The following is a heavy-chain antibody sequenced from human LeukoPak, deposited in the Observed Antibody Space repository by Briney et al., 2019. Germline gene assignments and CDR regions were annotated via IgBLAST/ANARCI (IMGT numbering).Heavy chain of an antibody. J-gene: IGHJ4*02. CDR2: FDPEDGET. Sequence: ASVKVSCKVSGYTLTELSMHWVRQAPGKGLEWMGGFDPEDGETIYAQKFQGRVTMTEDTSTDTAYMELSSLRSEDTAVYYCAVSPVNIRLSFYSSSPGADYWGQGTLVTVSS. D-gene: IGHD6-6*01. CDR1: GYTLTELS. V-gene: IGHV1-24*01. CDR3: AVSPVNIRLSFYSSSPGADY.